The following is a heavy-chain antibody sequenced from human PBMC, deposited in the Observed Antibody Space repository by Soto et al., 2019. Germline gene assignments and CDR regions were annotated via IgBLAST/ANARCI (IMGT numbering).Heavy chain of an antibody. V-gene: IGHV3-23*01. CDR2: ITGRGGTT. J-gene: IGHJ4*02. CDR3: PKVDVAVESMGRAYFDS. D-gene: IGHD3-10*01. Sequence: EVQLLESGGDLVQPGGSVRLSCAASGFTFEMYAMSWVRQAPGKGLEWVTGITGRGGTTFYAASAKGRLTISRDSSMNTLYRDMHSLRAEDRAVNYCPKVDVAVESMGRAYFDSWGQGTLVLVSS. CDR1: GFTFEMYA.